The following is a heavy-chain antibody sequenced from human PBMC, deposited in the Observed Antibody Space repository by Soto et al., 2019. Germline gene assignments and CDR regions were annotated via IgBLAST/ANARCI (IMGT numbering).Heavy chain of an antibody. CDR3: ARHHRYAQAV. CDR2: IYYSGST. J-gene: IGHJ6*02. Sequence: SETLSLTCTVSGGSISSSSYYWGWIRQPPGKGLEWIGSIYYSGSTYYNPSLKSRVTISADKSKNQFSLKLSSVTAADTAVYYCARHHRYAQAVWGQGTTVTVSS. D-gene: IGHD1-1*01. CDR1: GGSISSSSYY. V-gene: IGHV4-39*07.